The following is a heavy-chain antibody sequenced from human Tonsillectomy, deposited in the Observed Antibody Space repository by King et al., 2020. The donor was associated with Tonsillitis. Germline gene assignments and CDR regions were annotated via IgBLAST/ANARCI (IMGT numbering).Heavy chain of an antibody. V-gene: IGHV3-23*03. CDR2: TFGGGGNT. J-gene: IGHJ5*02. Sequence: VQLVESGGALVQPGGSLRLSCSASGFNFNNYAMSWVRQAPGKGLEWVSVTFGGGGNTYHVDSVRGRFTVSRDNSKNMLYLQMASLRAEDTAVYYCAKVFHYAFDTWGQGPPVTVSS. CDR1: GFNFNNYA. D-gene: IGHD2-2*01. CDR3: AKVFHYAFDT.